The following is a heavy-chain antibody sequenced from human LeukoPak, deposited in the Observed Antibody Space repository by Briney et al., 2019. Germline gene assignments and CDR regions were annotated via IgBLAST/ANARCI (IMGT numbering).Heavy chain of an antibody. D-gene: IGHD3-3*01. J-gene: IGHJ5*02. Sequence: EASVRVSCKTSGYTFSNFGINWVRQAPGQGLEWMGIINPSGGNTNYAQKFQGRVTMTRDTSTSTVYMELSSLRSEDTAVYYCARDRNTIFEVVIYWFDPWGQGTLVTVSS. CDR1: GYTFSNFG. CDR3: ARDRNTIFEVVIYWFDP. V-gene: IGHV1-46*01. CDR2: INPSGGNT.